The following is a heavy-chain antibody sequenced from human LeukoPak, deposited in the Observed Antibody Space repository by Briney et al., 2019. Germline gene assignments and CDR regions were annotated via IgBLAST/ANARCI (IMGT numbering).Heavy chain of an antibody. Sequence: GGSLRLSCSVSGFTFSTYVMHWVRQAPGKGLEYVSAISSNGDNTYYADSVKGRFTISRDNSKNTLYLQMSSLRADDTAVYYCVRGTGYWGQGPLVTVSS. V-gene: IGHV3-64D*06. J-gene: IGHJ4*02. CDR1: GFTFSTYV. CDR3: VRGTGY. CDR2: ISSNGDNT.